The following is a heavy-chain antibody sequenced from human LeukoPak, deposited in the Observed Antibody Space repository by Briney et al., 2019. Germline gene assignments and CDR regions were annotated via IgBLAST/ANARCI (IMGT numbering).Heavy chain of an antibody. D-gene: IGHD3-9*01. CDR2: ISHIGST. CDR3: ARVLTGYYEFDY. Sequence: SQTLSLTCAVSGGSISSGGYSWDWIRQPPGKGLEWIGYISHIGSTYYNPSLRSRVTISIDRPKNQFSLKLSSVTAADTAVYYCARVLTGYYEFDYWGQGTLVTVSS. J-gene: IGHJ4*02. V-gene: IGHV4-30-2*01. CDR1: GGSISSGGYS.